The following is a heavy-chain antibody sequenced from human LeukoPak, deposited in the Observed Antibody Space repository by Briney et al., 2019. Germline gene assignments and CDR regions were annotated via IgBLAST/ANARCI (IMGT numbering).Heavy chain of an antibody. D-gene: IGHD3-22*01. J-gene: IGHJ4*02. CDR2: ISSSSSTI. V-gene: IGHV3-48*01. CDR3: ARDPSSRYYDSSGYYVY. CDR1: GFTFSTYS. Sequence: GGSLRLSCAASGFTFSTYSMNWVRQAPGKGLEWVSSISSSSSTIYYADSVKGRFTISRDNAKNSLYLQMNSLRAEDTAVYYCARDPSSRYYDSSGYYVYWGQGTLVTVSS.